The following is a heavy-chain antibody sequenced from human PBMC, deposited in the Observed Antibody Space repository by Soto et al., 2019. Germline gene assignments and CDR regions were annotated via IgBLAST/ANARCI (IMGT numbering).Heavy chain of an antibody. CDR2: IDPSDSST. J-gene: IGHJ6*02. D-gene: IGHD3-22*01. CDR1: GYSFTSYW. V-gene: IGHV5-10-1*01. Sequence: GESLKISCKGSGYSFTSYWISWELQMPGKDLECIGRIDPSDSSTNNTPYFQGHVTISADKSISTAYLPWSSLKASATAMYYCARHPVDYYASSGYRSGMDVWGQETTVTVSS. CDR3: ARHPVDYYASSGYRSGMDV.